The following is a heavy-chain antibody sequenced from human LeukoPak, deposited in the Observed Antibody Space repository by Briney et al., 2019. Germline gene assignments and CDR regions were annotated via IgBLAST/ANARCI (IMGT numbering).Heavy chain of an antibody. D-gene: IGHD6-19*01. CDR2: ISYDGSNK. J-gene: IGHJ4*02. CDR1: GFTFSSYG. CDR3: AKSTSTHITVAGGFDC. V-gene: IGHV3-30*18. Sequence: PGGSLRLSCEASGFTFSSYGMHWVRQAPGKGLEWVTVISYDGSNKYYSDSVKGRFTISRDNSKNTLYLQMNSLRGEDTAVYFCAKSTSTHITVAGGFDCWGQGTLVTVSS.